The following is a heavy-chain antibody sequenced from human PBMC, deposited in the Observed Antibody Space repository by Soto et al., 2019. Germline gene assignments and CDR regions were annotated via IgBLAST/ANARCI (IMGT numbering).Heavy chain of an antibody. CDR1: GRAIGKDGYY. Sequence: TLSPTCPASGRAIGKDGYYWRWMRQNPRKGLAWIEYVDYSGNTYYKPCLKSRVTISVKTSKNQFTLKLSSVTAADTAVYYCARDRSYDSSGLDYWGQGSLVTVPS. V-gene: IGHV4-31*03. D-gene: IGHD3-22*01. J-gene: IGHJ4*02. CDR2: VDYSGNT. CDR3: ARDRSYDSSGLDY.